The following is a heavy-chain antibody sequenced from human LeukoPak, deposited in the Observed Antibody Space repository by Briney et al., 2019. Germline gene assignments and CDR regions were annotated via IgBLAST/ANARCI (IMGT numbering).Heavy chain of an antibody. CDR1: GGSISSYY. D-gene: IGHD5-18*01. V-gene: IGHV4-59*01. Sequence: SETVSLTCTVSGGSISSYYWSWVRQPPGKGLEWIGYIYYSGSTNYNPSLKSRVTISVDTSKNQFSLKLSSVTAADTAVYYCARVMGTAMVSSGYYFDYWGQGTLVTVSS. J-gene: IGHJ4*02. CDR2: IYYSGST. CDR3: ARVMGTAMVSSGYYFDY.